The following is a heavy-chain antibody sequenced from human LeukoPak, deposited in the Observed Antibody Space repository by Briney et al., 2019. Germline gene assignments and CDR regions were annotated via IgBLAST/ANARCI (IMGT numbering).Heavy chain of an antibody. CDR3: ARGSYDSSGYYDY. CDR2: ISYSGRT. CDR1: GGSINSYY. J-gene: IGHJ4*02. V-gene: IGHV4-59*08. D-gene: IGHD3-22*01. Sequence: PSETLSLTCTVSGGSINSYYWSWIRQPPGKGLEWIGYISYSGRTNYNPSLRGRVTISVDTSKNHFSLKLTSVAAADTAVYYCARGSYDSSGYYDYWGQGTLVTVSS.